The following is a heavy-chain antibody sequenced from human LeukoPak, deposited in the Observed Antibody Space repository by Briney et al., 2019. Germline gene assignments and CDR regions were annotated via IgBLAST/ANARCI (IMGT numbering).Heavy chain of an antibody. Sequence: GGSLRLSCAASGFTFSSYAMSWVRQAPGKGLGWVSAISGSGGSTYYADSVKGRFTISRDNSKNTLYLQMNSLRAEDTAVYYCAKDKRKSYYDFWSGYYTSWFDPWGQGTLVTVSS. CDR2: ISGSGGST. CDR3: AKDKRKSYYDFWSGYYTSWFDP. J-gene: IGHJ5*02. D-gene: IGHD3-3*01. CDR1: GFTFSSYA. V-gene: IGHV3-23*01.